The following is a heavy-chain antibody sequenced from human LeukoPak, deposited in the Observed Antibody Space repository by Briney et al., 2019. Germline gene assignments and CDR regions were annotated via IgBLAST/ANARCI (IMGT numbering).Heavy chain of an antibody. J-gene: IGHJ4*02. CDR3: ARSASLYGSGSYDY. V-gene: IGHV5-51*01. CDR1: GYSFTYYW. CDR2: IFPGDSDT. Sequence: GESLKISCKASGYSFTYYWIGWVRQMPGKGLEWIGFIFPGDSDTRYSPSFPGQVTISVDESISTAYLEWGSLKASDTAMYYCARSASLYGSGSYDYWGQGTLVTVSS. D-gene: IGHD3-10*01.